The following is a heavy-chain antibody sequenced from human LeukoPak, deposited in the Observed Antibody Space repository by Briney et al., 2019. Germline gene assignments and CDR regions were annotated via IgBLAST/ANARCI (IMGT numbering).Heavy chain of an antibody. J-gene: IGHJ4*02. V-gene: IGHV4-34*01. D-gene: IGHD1-14*01. Sequence: SETLSLTCAVSGDSFSGYYWTWIRHPPGKGLEWIGEINHSGSTNYNPSLKSRVTISVDTSKNKYSLNLTSVTAADTAAYYCATNVPGTTYFDPWGQGTLVTVSS. CDR2: INHSGST. CDR1: GDSFSGYY. CDR3: ATNVPGTTYFDP.